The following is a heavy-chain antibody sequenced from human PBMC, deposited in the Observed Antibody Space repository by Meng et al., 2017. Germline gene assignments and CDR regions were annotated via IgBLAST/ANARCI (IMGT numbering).Heavy chain of an antibody. J-gene: IGHJ6*02. Sequence: GESLKISCAASGFTFSNAWMSWVRQAPGKGLEWVGRIKGKTDGGTTDYAAPVKGRFTISRDDSKNTLYLQMNSLKTEDTAVYYCTTIQAGYDFWSGTYYYYGMDVWGQGTMVTVSS. CDR1: GFTFSNAW. CDR2: IKGKTDGGTT. CDR3: TTIQAGYDFWSGTYYYYGMDV. D-gene: IGHD3-3*01. V-gene: IGHV3-15*01.